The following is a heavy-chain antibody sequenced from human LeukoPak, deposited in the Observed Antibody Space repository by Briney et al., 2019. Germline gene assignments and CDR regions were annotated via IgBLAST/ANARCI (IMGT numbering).Heavy chain of an antibody. Sequence: PSETLSLTCTVSGGSITNYYWSWIRQTPGEGLEWIGYFYYTGSTNYNPSLNPSLKSRVTISVDTSKNQFSLRLNSVTAADTALYYCSRGPPGCCSSSTTCNWRYLDVWGKGTTVTVSS. J-gene: IGHJ6*03. D-gene: IGHD2-2*03. CDR3: SRGPPGCCSSSTTCNWRYLDV. CDR1: GGSITNYY. V-gene: IGHV4-59*01. CDR2: FYYTGST.